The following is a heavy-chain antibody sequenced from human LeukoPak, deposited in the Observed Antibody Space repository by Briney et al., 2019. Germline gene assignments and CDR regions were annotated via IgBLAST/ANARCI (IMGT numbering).Heavy chain of an antibody. V-gene: IGHV4-34*01. CDR3: ARTQTMMGAFDI. J-gene: IGHJ3*02. D-gene: IGHD3-22*01. Sequence: PSETLSLTCAVYGGSFSGYYWSWIRQPPGKGLDWIGEVNHSGSTNYNPSLKSRVTISVDMSKNQFSVRLSSVTSADTAVYFCARTQTMMGAFDIWGQGTMVTVSS. CDR2: VNHSGST. CDR1: GGSFSGYY.